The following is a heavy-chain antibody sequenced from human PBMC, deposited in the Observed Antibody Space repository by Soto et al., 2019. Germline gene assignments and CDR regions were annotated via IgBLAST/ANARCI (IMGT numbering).Heavy chain of an antibody. CDR3: ARDREAAYDSSGYSTTWFDP. Sequence: PGGSLRLSCAASGVTFSSYGMHWVRQSPGKGLEWVAVIWYDGSNKYYADSVKGRFTISRDNSKNTLYLQMNSLRAEDTAVYYCARDREAAYDSSGYSTTWFDPWGQGTLVTVSS. J-gene: IGHJ5*02. CDR2: IWYDGSNK. CDR1: GVTFSSYG. V-gene: IGHV3-33*01. D-gene: IGHD3-22*01.